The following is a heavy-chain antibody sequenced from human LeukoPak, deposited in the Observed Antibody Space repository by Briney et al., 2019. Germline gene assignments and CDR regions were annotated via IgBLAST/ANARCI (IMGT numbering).Heavy chain of an antibody. CDR2: SSSSGSTI. V-gene: IGHV3-48*03. CDR1: GFTFSGYE. Sequence: GGSLRLSCAASGFTFSGYEMNWVRQAPGKGLEWVSYSSSSGSTIYYAGSVKGRFSIARDNAKNSLYLQMDSLRAEDTAVYYCARGPYDSYFDYWGQGTLVTVSS. D-gene: IGHD5-12*01. CDR3: ARGPYDSYFDY. J-gene: IGHJ4*02.